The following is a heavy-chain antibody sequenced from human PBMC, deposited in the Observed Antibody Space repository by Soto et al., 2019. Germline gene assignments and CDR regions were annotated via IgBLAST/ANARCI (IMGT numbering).Heavy chain of an antibody. J-gene: IGHJ6*02. CDR2: LSYDGNHD. Sequence: QIQLVQSGGGVVQPGGSLRLSCTASGFSFNKFGMHWVRQTPGKGLEWVASLSYDGNHDFYADSVTGRLIISRDNSKNTLYLQVNTLTVDDTAVYYCVKERADFVTVPHATSGMDVLGPGTTVTVSS. V-gene: IGHV3-30*18. CDR1: GFSFNKFG. CDR3: VKERADFVTVPHATSGMDV. D-gene: IGHD2-15*01.